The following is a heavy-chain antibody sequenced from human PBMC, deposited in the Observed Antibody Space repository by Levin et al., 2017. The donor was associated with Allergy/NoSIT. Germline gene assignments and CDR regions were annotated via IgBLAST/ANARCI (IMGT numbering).Heavy chain of an antibody. CDR1: GFTFDDYA. CDR2: ISWNSGSI. D-gene: IGHD3-22*01. J-gene: IGHJ4*02. CDR3: VKEGDDSSGYPDY. V-gene: IGHV3-9*01. Sequence: SLKISCAASGFTFDDYAMHWVRQAPGKGLEWVSGISWNSGSIGYADSVKGRFTISRDNAKNSLYLQMNSLRAEDTALYYCVKEGDDSSGYPDYWGQGTLVTVSS.